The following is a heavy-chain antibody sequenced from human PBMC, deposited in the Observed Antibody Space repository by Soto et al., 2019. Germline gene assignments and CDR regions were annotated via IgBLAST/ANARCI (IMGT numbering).Heavy chain of an antibody. J-gene: IGHJ4*02. CDR2: VSADGNRQ. Sequence: QVQLVESGGGAAQPGTSLTLSCAASGFSFGAYGMHWVRQAPGKGLEWVAVVSADGNRQLYADSVRGRFTISRDNSKNTLHLQMNRLRSDDTAMYYCAKVSVGYVDPNLGLAEAYWGQGARVTVSS. D-gene: IGHD3-16*01. V-gene: IGHV3-30*18. CDR1: GFSFGAYG. CDR3: AKVSVGYVDPNLGLAEAY.